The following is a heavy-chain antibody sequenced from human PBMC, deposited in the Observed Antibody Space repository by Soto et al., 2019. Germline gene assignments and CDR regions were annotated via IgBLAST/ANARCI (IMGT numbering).Heavy chain of an antibody. CDR3: VKRPTTQNTWGAFDI. V-gene: IGHV3-23*05. CDR1: GFTFSNYA. J-gene: IGHJ3*02. CDR2: IHNSDGST. D-gene: IGHD1-7*01. Sequence: GGSLRLSCAASGFTFSNYAMSWVRQAPGKGLEWVSSIHNSDGSTYYADSVKGRFTISRDNSKDTLYMQMNSLRGEDTAIYYCVKRPTTQNTWGAFDIWGQGTMVTVSS.